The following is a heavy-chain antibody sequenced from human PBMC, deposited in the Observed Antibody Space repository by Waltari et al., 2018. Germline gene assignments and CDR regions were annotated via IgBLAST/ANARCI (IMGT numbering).Heavy chain of an antibody. J-gene: IGHJ4*02. CDR1: GFTFSSYS. D-gene: IGHD4-17*01. CDR3: ARVIYGDYVGFDY. Sequence: EVQLVESGGGLVQPGGSLRLSCAASGFTFSSYSMNWVRQAPGKGLEWVSYISSSSSTIYYADSVKGRFTISRDNAKNSLYLQMNSLRAEDTAVYYCARVIYGDYVGFDYWGQGTLVTVSS. CDR2: ISSSSSTI. V-gene: IGHV3-48*01.